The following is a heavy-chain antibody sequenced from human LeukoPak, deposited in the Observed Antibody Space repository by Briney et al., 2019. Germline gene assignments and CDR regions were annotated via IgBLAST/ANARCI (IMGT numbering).Heavy chain of an antibody. CDR1: GFTFSSYV. CDR3: AKGGAVSSKSVTMIRGTRRYYYYMDV. J-gene: IGHJ6*03. Sequence: GGSLRLSCAASGFTFSSYVMHWVRQAPGKGLEWVAIISYDGSNEYYADSVKGRFTISRDNSKNTLYLQMNRLRAEDTAVYYCAKGGAVSSKSVTMIRGTRRYYYYMDVWGKGTTVTISS. CDR2: ISYDGSNE. D-gene: IGHD3-10*01. V-gene: IGHV3-30-3*02.